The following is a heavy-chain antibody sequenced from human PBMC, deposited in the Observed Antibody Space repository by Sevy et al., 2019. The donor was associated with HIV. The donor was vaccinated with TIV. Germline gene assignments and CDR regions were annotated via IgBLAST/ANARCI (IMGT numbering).Heavy chain of an antibody. J-gene: IGHJ4*02. CDR2: HYHGDST. Sequence: SETLSLTCAVSGGSIPGHYWSWIRQTPQKGLEWIGYHYHGDSTKYNPSLKSRATISVHTSKNQFFLSLSSVTAADTAVYYCARVDNSGTYVLYWGQGIRVTVSS. CDR1: GGSIPGHY. V-gene: IGHV4-59*11. CDR3: ARVDNSGTYVLY. D-gene: IGHD3-10*01.